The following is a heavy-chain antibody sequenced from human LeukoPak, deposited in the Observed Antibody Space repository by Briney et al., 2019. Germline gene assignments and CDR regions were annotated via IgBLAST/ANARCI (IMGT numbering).Heavy chain of an antibody. V-gene: IGHV4-39*02. CDR2: IYYSGST. CDR3: ARETRMRYYYYYGMDA. J-gene: IGHJ6*02. CDR1: GGSISSSSYY. Sequence: PSETLSLTCTVSGGSISSSSYYWGWIRQPPGKGLEWIGSIYYSGSTYYNPSLKSRVTISVDTSKNQFSLKLSSVTAADTAVYYCARETRMRYYYYYGMDAWGQGTTVTVSS.